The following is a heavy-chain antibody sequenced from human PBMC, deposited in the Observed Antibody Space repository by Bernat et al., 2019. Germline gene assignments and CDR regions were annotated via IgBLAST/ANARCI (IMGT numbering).Heavy chain of an antibody. CDR2: ITSDGSHK. Sequence: QVQLVESGGGVVQPGRSLRLSCAASGFGFSNYGMHWVRQAPGKGLEWVAVITSDGSHKYYADSVKGRFTISSDNSKNTLSLQMDSLRGEDTAVYYCAKEHSPPASDWGQGTLVTVSS. V-gene: IGHV3-30*18. D-gene: IGHD2-15*01. CDR1: GFGFSNYG. J-gene: IGHJ4*02. CDR3: AKEHSPPASD.